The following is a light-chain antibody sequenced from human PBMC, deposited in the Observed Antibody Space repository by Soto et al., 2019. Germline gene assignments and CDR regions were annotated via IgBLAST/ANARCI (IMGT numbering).Light chain of an antibody. J-gene: IGLJ2*01. Sequence: QSALTQPASVSGSLGQSITISCTGTSSDVGDYDYVSWYQQHPGKAPKLMIYEVNNRPSGVSYRFSGSKSGNTASLTISGLQAEDEADYYCSSYTSSDTVVFGGGTKLTVL. CDR2: EVN. V-gene: IGLV2-14*01. CDR3: SSYTSSDTVV. CDR1: SSDVGDYDY.